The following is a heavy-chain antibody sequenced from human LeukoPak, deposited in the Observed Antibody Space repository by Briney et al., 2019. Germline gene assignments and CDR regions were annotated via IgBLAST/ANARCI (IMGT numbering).Heavy chain of an antibody. CDR3: AREGVVPAALTYYYYYYMDV. Sequence: SETLSLTCTVSGGSISSSSYYWGWIRQPPGKGLEWIGSIYYSGSTYYNPSLKSRVTISVDTSKNQFSLKLSSVTAADTAVYYCAREGVVPAALTYYYYYYMDVWGKGSTVTVSS. D-gene: IGHD2-2*01. J-gene: IGHJ6*03. V-gene: IGHV4-39*07. CDR1: GGSISSSSYY. CDR2: IYYSGST.